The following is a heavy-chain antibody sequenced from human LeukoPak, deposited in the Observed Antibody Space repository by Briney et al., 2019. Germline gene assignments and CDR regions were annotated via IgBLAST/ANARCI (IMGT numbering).Heavy chain of an antibody. D-gene: IGHD2-15*01. CDR2: ISYDGSNK. J-gene: IGHJ5*02. V-gene: IGHV3-30*03. CDR3: ARDSRGYCSGGSCYGLNWFDP. Sequence: GGSLRLSCAASGSTFSSYGMHWVRQAPGKGLEWVAVISYDGSNKYYADSVKGRFTISRDNSQNTLYLQMNSLRAEDTAVYYCARDSRGYCSGGSCYGLNWFDPWGQGTLVTVSS. CDR1: GSTFSSYG.